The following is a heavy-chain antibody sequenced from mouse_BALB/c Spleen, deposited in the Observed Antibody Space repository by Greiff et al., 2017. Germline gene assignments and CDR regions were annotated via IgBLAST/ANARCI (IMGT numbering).Heavy chain of an antibody. V-gene: IGHV3-8*02. J-gene: IGHJ1*01. CDR1: GDSITSGY. CDR2: ISYSGST. CDR3: ARCGYDGDWYFDV. Sequence: EVKLMESGPSLVKPSQTLSLTCSVTGDSITSGYWNWIRKFPGNKLEYMGYISYSGSTYYNPSLKSRISITRDTSKNQYYLQLKSVTTEDTATYYCARCGYDGDWYFDVWGAGTTVTVSS. D-gene: IGHD2-2*01.